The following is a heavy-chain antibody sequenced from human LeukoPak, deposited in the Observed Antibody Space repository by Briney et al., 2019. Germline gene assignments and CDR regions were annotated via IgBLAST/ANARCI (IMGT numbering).Heavy chain of an antibody. CDR2: INHSGST. CDR1: GGSFSGYY. Sequence: SETLSLTCAVYGGSFSGYYWNWIRQPPGKGLEWIGEINHSGSTNYNPSLKSRVTISVDTSKNQFSLKLSSVTAADTAVYYCARDYWFGELFDYWGQGTLVTVSS. CDR3: ARDYWFGELFDY. D-gene: IGHD3-10*01. J-gene: IGHJ4*02. V-gene: IGHV4-34*01.